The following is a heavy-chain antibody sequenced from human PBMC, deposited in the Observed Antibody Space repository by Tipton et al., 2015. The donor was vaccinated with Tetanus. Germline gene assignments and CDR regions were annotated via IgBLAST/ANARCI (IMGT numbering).Heavy chain of an antibody. CDR1: GGSIRSGGYY. J-gene: IGHJ5*02. Sequence: LRLSCNVPGGSIRSGGYYWTWIRQHPVRGLEWIGYIYYTGNTYYNPSLKSRVTISVDTPKSQFSLRLTSVTAADTAVYYCARRLVQNLFDPWGQGTLVTVSS. CDR2: IYYTGNT. D-gene: IGHD3-9*01. V-gene: IGHV4-31*03. CDR3: ARRLVQNLFDP.